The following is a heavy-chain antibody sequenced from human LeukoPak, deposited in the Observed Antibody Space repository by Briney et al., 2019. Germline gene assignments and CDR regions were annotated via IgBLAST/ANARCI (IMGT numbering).Heavy chain of an antibody. CDR2: INAGNGNT. V-gene: IGHV1-3*01. J-gene: IGHJ6*02. D-gene: IGHD2-15*01. CDR3: ASAPQTPKPYCSGGSCYLYYYYGMDV. Sequence: ASVKVSCKASGYTSTSYAMHWVRQAPGQRLEWMGWINAGNGNTKYSQKFQGRVTITRDTSASTAYMELSSLRSEDTAVYYCASAPQTPKPYCSGGSCYLYYYYGMDVWGQGTTVTVSS. CDR1: GYTSTSYA.